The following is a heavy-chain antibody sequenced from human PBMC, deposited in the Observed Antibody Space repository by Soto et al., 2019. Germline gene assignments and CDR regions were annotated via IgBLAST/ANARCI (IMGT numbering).Heavy chain of an antibody. CDR2: IYPTGST. J-gene: IGHJ4*02. CDR1: GFTVSNNC. Sequence: EVQLVESGGGLVQPGGSLRLSCAASGFTVSNNCMTWVRQATGKGLEWVSVIYPTGSTYYADSVNGRFTISRDNSKNTLFFQMNSLRDEHTALYYCARDREVRGNYAVLSIHWGQVLLITVSS. D-gene: IGHD4-4*01. V-gene: IGHV3-66*01. CDR3: ARDREVRGNYAVLSIH.